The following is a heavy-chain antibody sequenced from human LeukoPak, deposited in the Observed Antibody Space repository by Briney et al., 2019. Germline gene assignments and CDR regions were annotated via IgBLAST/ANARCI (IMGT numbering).Heavy chain of an antibody. J-gene: IGHJ6*02. CDR2: ITSSGSTI. CDR1: GFTFSSYE. CDR3: AKRYCTSTSCPYYYYFGLDV. V-gene: IGHV3-48*03. Sequence: GGSLRLSCAASGFTFSSYEMNWVRQAPGKGLEWVSYITSSGSTIYYADSVKGRFTISRDNSKNTLYLQMNSLRAEDTAVYYCAKRYCTSTSCPYYYYFGLDVWGQGTTVTVSS. D-gene: IGHD2-2*01.